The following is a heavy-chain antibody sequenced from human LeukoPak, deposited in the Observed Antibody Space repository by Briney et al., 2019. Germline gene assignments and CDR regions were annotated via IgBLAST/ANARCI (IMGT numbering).Heavy chain of an antibody. CDR3: ARGGSMTIFNNWFDP. CDR1: GGSISSSSYY. Sequence: TSETLSLTCTVSGGSISSSSYYWGWIRQPPGKGLEWIGSIYYSGSTYYNPSLKSRVTISVDTSKNQFSLKLSSVTAADTAVYYCARGGSMTIFNNWFDPWGQGTLVTVPS. CDR2: IYYSGST. J-gene: IGHJ5*02. V-gene: IGHV4-39*07. D-gene: IGHD3-3*01.